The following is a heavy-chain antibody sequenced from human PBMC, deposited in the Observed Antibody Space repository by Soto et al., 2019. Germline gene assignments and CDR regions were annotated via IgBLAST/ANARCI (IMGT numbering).Heavy chain of an antibody. V-gene: IGHV3-23*01. CDR2: ITTNGGST. D-gene: IGHD2-8*02. CDR3: ARDLRRGTVRYFDL. J-gene: IGHJ2*01. Sequence: EVQLLESGGGLVQPGGSLRLSCAASGFTFSSYSMSWVRQAPGKGLEWVSTITTNGGSTYYADSVEGRFTISIDYSKNTLFLQLNSLRAEDTAVYYSARDLRRGTVRYFDLWGRGTLVTVSS. CDR1: GFTFSSYS.